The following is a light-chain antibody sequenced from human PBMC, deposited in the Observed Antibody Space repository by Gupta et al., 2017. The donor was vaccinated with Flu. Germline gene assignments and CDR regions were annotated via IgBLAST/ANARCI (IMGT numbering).Light chain of an antibody. CDR2: KAS. CDR3: QQENSYPWT. V-gene: IGKV1-5*03. CDR1: QSISSW. J-gene: IGKJ1*01. Sequence: DIKMTKSPSTLSASVGDRVTITCRASQSISSWLAWYQQKPGKAPKLLIYKASSLESGVPSRFSGSGSGTEFTLTISSLQPDDFATYYCQQENSYPWTFGQGTKVEIK.